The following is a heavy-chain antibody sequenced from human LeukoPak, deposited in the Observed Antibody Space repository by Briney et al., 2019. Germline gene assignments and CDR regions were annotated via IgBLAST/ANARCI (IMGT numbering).Heavy chain of an antibody. V-gene: IGHV3-30*18. CDR3: AKAPLSGTAAAIDY. J-gene: IGHJ4*02. Sequence: GKSLRLSCAASGFTFNNYGMHWVRQAPGKGLEWVAVISYDGRNKHYPDSVKGRFTISRDISTDTLWLQMDSPRTEDTAVYYCAKAPLSGTAAAIDYWGQGPLVTVYS. CDR2: ISYDGRNK. D-gene: IGHD2-2*01. CDR1: GFTFNNYG.